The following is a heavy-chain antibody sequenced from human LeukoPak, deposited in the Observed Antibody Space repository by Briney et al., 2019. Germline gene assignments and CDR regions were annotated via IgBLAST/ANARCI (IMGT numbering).Heavy chain of an antibody. J-gene: IGHJ4*02. CDR1: GGSISSYY. CDR3: ASTNYYFDY. V-gene: IGHV4-59*08. CDR2: IYYSGST. D-gene: IGHD1-7*01. Sequence: SETLSLTFTVSGGSISSYYWSWIRQPPGKGLEWIGYIYYSGSTNYNPSLKSRVTISVDTSKNQFSLKLSSVTAADTAVYYCASTNYYFDYWGQGTLVTVSS.